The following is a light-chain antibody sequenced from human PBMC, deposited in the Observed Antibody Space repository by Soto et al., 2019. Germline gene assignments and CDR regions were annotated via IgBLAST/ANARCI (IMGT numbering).Light chain of an antibody. CDR3: AAWDDNLNGPL. CDR1: NSNIGRYS. V-gene: IGLV1-44*01. J-gene: IGLJ3*02. Sequence: QSVLTQPPSLSGTPGQRVTISCSGSNSNIGRYSVNWYQHFPGTAPKILIYSDDERPSGVPDRFSGSKSVTSASLAISGLQSDDEAEDYCAAWDDNLNGPLFGGGTKVTVL. CDR2: SDD.